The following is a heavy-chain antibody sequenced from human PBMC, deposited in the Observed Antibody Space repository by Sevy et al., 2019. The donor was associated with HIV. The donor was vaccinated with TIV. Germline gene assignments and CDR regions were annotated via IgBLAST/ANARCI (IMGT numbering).Heavy chain of an antibody. CDR1: GYSFTAYY. D-gene: IGHD3-3*01. Sequence: ASVKVSCKASGYSFTAYYMHWVRQAPGHGLEWMGWINPNSGDTEYAQKFQGRVTMTTDTSINTAYMELSRLRSDETAVFYCARDRMIFGGQGCMDVWGQGTTVTVSS. J-gene: IGHJ6*02. CDR2: INPNSGDT. CDR3: ARDRMIFGGQGCMDV. V-gene: IGHV1-2*02.